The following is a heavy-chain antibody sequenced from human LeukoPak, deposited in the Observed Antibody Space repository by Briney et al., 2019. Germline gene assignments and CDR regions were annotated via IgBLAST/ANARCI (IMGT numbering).Heavy chain of an antibody. Sequence: GGSLRLSCAASGCTFSSYAMSWVRQAPGKGLEWVSAISGSGGSTYYANSVKGRFTTSRYNSKNTLYLQMNSLRAEDTAVYYCAKMARGVHFDYCCQGTLVTVSS. CDR1: GCTFSSYA. CDR2: ISGSGGST. D-gene: IGHD3-10*01. V-gene: IGHV3-23*01. CDR3: AKMARGVHFDY. J-gene: IGHJ4*02.